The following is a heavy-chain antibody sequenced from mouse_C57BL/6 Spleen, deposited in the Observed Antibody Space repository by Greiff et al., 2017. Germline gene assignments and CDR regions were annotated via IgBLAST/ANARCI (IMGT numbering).Heavy chain of an antibody. Sequence: EVQLVESGGGLVKPGGSLKLSCAASGFSFSDYGMHWVRQAPEKGLEWVAYISSGSSTIYYADTVKGQCTITGDNSKNTLCLQMTSLRSADTAMYYCARPSYDGYPRWFAYWGQGTLVTVSA. V-gene: IGHV5-17*01. CDR3: ARPSYDGYPRWFAY. CDR1: GFSFSDYG. CDR2: ISSGSSTI. D-gene: IGHD2-3*01. J-gene: IGHJ3*01.